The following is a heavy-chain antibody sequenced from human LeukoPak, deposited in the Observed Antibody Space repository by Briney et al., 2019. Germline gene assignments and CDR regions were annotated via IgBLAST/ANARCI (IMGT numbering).Heavy chain of an antibody. D-gene: IGHD2-15*01. CDR3: AGASHRYCSGGSCCSGY. CDR1: GYTFTCYD. CDR2: MNPNSDNT. Sequence: GASVKVSCKASGYTFTCYDINWVRQATGQGLEWMGWMNPNSDNTVYAQKFQGRVTITRNTSISTAYMELSSLRSEDTAVYYCAGASHRYCSGGSCCSGYWGQGTLVTVSS. J-gene: IGHJ4*02. V-gene: IGHV1-8*03.